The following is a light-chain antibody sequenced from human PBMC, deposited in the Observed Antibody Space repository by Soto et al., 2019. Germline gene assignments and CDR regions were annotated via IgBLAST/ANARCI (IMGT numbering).Light chain of an antibody. CDR2: DAS. Sequence: DIPMTQSPSTLSASVGDRVTITCRASQSISSWLAWYQQKPGKAPKLLIYDASSLESGVPSRFSGSGSGTEFTLTISSLQPDDFATYYCQQYNSSQPTFGPGTKVDIK. J-gene: IGKJ3*01. CDR1: QSISSW. V-gene: IGKV1-5*01. CDR3: QQYNSSQPT.